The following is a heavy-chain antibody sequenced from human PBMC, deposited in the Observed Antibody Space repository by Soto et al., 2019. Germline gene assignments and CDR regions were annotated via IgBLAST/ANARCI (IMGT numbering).Heavy chain of an antibody. CDR2: INSDGSST. Sequence: GGSLRLSCAASGFTFSSYWMHWVRQAPGKGLVWVSRINSDGSSTSYADSVKGRFTISRDNAKNTLYLQMNSLRAEDTAVYYCARGGGLRFLEWLSQGAFDIWGQGTMVTV. J-gene: IGHJ3*02. V-gene: IGHV3-74*01. D-gene: IGHD3-3*01. CDR3: ARGGGLRFLEWLSQGAFDI. CDR1: GFTFSSYW.